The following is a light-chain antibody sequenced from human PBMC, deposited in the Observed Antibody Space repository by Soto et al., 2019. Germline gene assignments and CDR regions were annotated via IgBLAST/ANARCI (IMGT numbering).Light chain of an antibody. V-gene: IGKV1-9*01. CDR2: AAS. CDR3: QLLNAFPIT. J-gene: IGKJ5*01. Sequence: IQMTKSPSTLSGSVGDRVTITCRASQTISSWLAWYQQKPGKAPKLLIYAASTLHSGVPSRFSGSGSGTHFTLTIGSLQPEDFATYYCQLLNAFPITFGQGTLLEI. CDR1: QTISSW.